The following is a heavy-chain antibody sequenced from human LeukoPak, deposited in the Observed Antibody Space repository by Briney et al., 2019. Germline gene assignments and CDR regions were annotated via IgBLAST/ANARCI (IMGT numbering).Heavy chain of an antibody. J-gene: IGHJ6*03. V-gene: IGHV4-4*07. CDR3: AREGDPDYYYYMDV. CDR1: GGSISSYY. D-gene: IGHD5-24*01. CDR2: IYTSGST. Sequence: EPSETLSLTCTVSGGSISSYYWSWIRQPAGKGLEWIGRIYTSGSTNYNPSLKSRVTMSVDTSKNQFSLKLSSVTAADTAVYYCAREGDPDYYYYMDVWGKGTTVTISS.